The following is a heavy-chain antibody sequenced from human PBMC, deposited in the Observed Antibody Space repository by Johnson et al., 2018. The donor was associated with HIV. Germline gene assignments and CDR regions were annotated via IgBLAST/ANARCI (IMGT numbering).Heavy chain of an antibody. V-gene: IGHV3-30*04. CDR3: AKDRVEEVVVHDAFDS. CDR1: GFTFSSYA. CDR2: ISYDGSTK. D-gene: IGHD3-22*01. J-gene: IGHJ3*02. Sequence: QVQLVESGGGLVQPGGSLRLSCAASGFTFSSYAMHWVRQAPGKGLEWVAVISYDGSTKYYADSAKGRFTISRDNSKKTLYLQMNSLRTEDTAVYYCAKDRVEEVVVHDAFDSWGQGTMVTVSS.